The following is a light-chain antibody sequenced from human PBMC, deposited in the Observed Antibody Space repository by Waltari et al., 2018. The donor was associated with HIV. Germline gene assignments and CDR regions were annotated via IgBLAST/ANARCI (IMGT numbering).Light chain of an antibody. CDR3: SSYAGNNNYV. CDR2: EVN. CDR1: GPDVGPLPT. J-gene: IGLJ1*01. V-gene: IGLV2-8*01. Sequence: QPALSQPPSASWSPGQSVTVSCPGTGPDVGPLPTVSWYQQSPGRAPNLLIYEVNKHPSGVPDRFSGSKSANSASLTVSGLQVADEADYYCSSYAGNNNYVFGTGTRVTVL.